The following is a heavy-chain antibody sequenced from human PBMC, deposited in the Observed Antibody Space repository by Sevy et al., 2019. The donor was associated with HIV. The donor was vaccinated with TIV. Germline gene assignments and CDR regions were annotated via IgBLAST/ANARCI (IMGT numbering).Heavy chain of an antibody. D-gene: IGHD2-2*01. CDR2: IYGGKST. V-gene: IGHV3-53*01. CDR1: GFSVSSNY. J-gene: IGHJ4*02. Sequence: GGSLRLSCEASGFSVSSNYMAWVRQAPGKGLEWVSVIYGGKSTEYRASVNGRLTISRDSSKKRQYLQMDSLGAEDTAVYHCARVQYHTSWFDYWGQGSLVTVSS. CDR3: ARVQYHTSWFDY.